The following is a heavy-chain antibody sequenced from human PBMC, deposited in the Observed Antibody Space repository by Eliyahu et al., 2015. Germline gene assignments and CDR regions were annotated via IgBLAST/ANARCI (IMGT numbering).Heavy chain of an antibody. D-gene: IGHD6-6*01. CDR3: ARDNLVRGAFDY. CDR2: TFHSGNP. J-gene: IGHJ4*02. V-gene: IGHV4-38-2*02. CDR1: GYSMKDGAY. Sequence: QVQLQESGPGLVKPSTTLSLICNVSGYSMKDGAYWGWVRQPPGKGLQWIGSTFHSGNPYYNPSLAGRATLSVDTSNNLFSLKLTFMTAADTAIYYCARDNLVRGAFDYWGQGTVVTVSS.